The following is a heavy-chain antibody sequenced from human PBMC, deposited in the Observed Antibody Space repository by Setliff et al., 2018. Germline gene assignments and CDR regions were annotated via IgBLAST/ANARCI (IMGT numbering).Heavy chain of an antibody. J-gene: IGHJ6*03. D-gene: IGHD3-10*01. Sequence: SETLSLTCDVSGGSISSSYWSWIRQPPGKGLEWIGYFYHSGSMNYNPSLKGRVTMSVDTSNNQLSLKLTSVSAADTAVYYCARAYYYGSGNSHKYYMDVWGKGTAVTSP. V-gene: IGHV4-4*09. CDR2: FYHSGSM. CDR1: GGSISSSY. CDR3: ARAYYYGSGNSHKYYMDV.